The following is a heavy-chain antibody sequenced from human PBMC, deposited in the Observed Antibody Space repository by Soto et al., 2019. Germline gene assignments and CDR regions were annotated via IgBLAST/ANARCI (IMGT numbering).Heavy chain of an antibody. V-gene: IGHV3-49*04. CDR2: IRSKAYGGTT. Sequence: GGSLRLSCTASGFTFGDYAMSWVRQAPGKGLEGVGFIRSKAYGGTTEYAASVKGRFTISRDDSKSIAYLQMNSLKTEDTAVYYCTRDLGRGRWILLWFRGYYYGMGVCGPGTTVTVSS. CDR3: TRDLGRGRWILLWFRGYYYGMGV. CDR1: GFTFGDYA. D-gene: IGHD5-18*01. J-gene: IGHJ6*02.